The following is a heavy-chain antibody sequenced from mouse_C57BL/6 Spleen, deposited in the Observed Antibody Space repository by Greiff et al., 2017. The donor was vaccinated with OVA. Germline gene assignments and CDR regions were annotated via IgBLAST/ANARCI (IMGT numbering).Heavy chain of an antibody. V-gene: IGHV1-80*01. J-gene: IGHJ3*01. Sequence: QVQLKQSGAELVKPGASVKISCKASGYAFSSYWMNWVKQRPGKGLEWIGQIYPGDGDTNYNGKFKGKATLTADKSSSTAYMQLSSLTSEDSAVYFCARSGYGYDEVFAYWGQGTLVTVSA. CDR3: ARSGYGYDEVFAY. CDR2: IYPGDGDT. CDR1: GYAFSSYW. D-gene: IGHD2-2*01.